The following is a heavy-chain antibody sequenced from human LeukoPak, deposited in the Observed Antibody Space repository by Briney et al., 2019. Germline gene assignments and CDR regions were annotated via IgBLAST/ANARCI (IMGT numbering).Heavy chain of an antibody. Sequence: GGSLRLSCAVSGFSVTNNYMSWVRQAPGKGLEWVSVFYVGGATYYADSVKGRFTISRDNAKNSLFLQMNSLRAEDTAFYYCAREDGFCSGGSCYQHWGQGTLVTVSS. CDR1: GFSVTNNY. CDR3: AREDGFCSGGSCYQH. CDR2: FYVGGAT. V-gene: IGHV3-53*01. D-gene: IGHD2-15*01. J-gene: IGHJ1*01.